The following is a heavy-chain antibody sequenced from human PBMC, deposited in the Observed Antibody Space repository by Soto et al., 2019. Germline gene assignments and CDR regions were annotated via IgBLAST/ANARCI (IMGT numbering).Heavy chain of an antibody. CDR2: IKSKTDGGTT. CDR1: GFTFSNAW. D-gene: IGHD2-15*01. CDR3: TTDTLGYCSGGSCYRGGKGDY. V-gene: IGHV3-15*01. J-gene: IGHJ4*02. Sequence: GGSLRLSCAASGFTFSNAWMSWVRQAPGKGLEWVGRIKSKTDGGTTDYAAPVKGRFTISRDDSKNTLYLQMNSLKTEDTAVYYCTTDTLGYCSGGSCYRGGKGDYWGQGTLVTVSS.